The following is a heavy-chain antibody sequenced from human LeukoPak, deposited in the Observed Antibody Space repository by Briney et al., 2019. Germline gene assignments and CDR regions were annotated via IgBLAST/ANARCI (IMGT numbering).Heavy chain of an antibody. J-gene: IGHJ4*02. CDR2: IYPGDYET. D-gene: IGHD2-21*02. Sequence: GAXLQISCEGAGSIFSNYWIGWVRQVPGKGLEWMGIIYPGDYETRYSPSFQGLVTISVDQSISTAYLQWSSLKASDTAMYYCAIPPGYCGNDCSFDHWGQGTLVTVSS. CDR1: GSIFSNYW. CDR3: AIPPGYCGNDCSFDH. V-gene: IGHV5-51*01.